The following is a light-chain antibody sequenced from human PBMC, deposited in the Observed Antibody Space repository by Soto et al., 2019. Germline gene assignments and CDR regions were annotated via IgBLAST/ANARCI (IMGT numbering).Light chain of an antibody. CDR3: SSFAGNNNLV. Sequence: QSALTQPPSASGSPGQSVTISCTGTSSDVGGYNYVSWYQQHPGKAPKLMISEFSKRPSGVPDRFSGSKSGNTVSRTVSGLQAEDEADYYCSSFAGNNNLVFGGGTKLTVL. CDR1: SSDVGGYNY. J-gene: IGLJ2*01. V-gene: IGLV2-8*01. CDR2: EFS.